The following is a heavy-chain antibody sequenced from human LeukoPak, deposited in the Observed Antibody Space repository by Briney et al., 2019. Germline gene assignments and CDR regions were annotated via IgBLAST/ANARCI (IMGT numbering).Heavy chain of an antibody. CDR1: GFTFSSYA. D-gene: IGHD1-1*01. V-gene: IGHV3-64D*06. Sequence: GGSLRLSCAASGFTFSSYAMHWVRQAPGKGLEYVSAISSNGGSTYYADSVKGRFTISRDNSKNTLYLQMSSLRAEDTAVYYCVTGTTGTDFDYWGQGTLVTVSS. CDR2: ISSNGGST. CDR3: VTGTTGTDFDY. J-gene: IGHJ4*02.